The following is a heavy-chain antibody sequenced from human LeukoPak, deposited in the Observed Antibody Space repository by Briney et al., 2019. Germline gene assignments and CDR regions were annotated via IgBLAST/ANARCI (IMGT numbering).Heavy chain of an antibody. CDR3: AREPRTYDILTGYYESYGMDV. Sequence: GRSLRLSCAASGFTFSSYGMHWVRQAPGKGLEWVAVIWYDGSNKYYADSVKGRFTISRDNSKNTLYLQMNSLRAEDTAVYYCAREPRTYDILTGYYESYGMDVWGQGTTVTVSS. CDR1: GFTFSSYG. CDR2: IWYDGSNK. V-gene: IGHV3-33*01. J-gene: IGHJ6*02. D-gene: IGHD3-9*01.